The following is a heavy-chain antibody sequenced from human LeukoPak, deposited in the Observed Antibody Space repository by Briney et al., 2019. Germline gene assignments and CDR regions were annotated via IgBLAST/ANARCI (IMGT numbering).Heavy chain of an antibody. CDR3: ARKTVVGSYFDY. CDR1: GFTFSDYY. Sequence: GGSLRLSCAASGFTFSDYYMSWIRQAPGKGLEWVSYISHSSSSIYYADSVKGRFTISRDNAKNSLYLQMNSLRAEDTAVYYCARKTVVGSYFDYWGQGTPVTVSS. V-gene: IGHV3-11*01. CDR2: ISHSSSSI. J-gene: IGHJ4*02. D-gene: IGHD4-23*01.